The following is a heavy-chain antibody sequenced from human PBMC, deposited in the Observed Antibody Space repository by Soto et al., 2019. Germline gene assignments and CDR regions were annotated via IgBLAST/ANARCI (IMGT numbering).Heavy chain of an antibody. CDR2: ISSSSSTI. V-gene: IGHV3-48*01. Sequence: PGGSLRLSCAASGFTFSSYSMNWVRQAPGKGLEWVSYISSSSSTIYYADSVKGRFTISRDNAKNSLYLQMNSLRAEDTAVYYCARGYLLGGYLDWLLSRPYYYYGMDVWGQGTTVTVSS. CDR3: ARGYLLGGYLDWLLSRPYYYYGMDV. D-gene: IGHD3-9*01. J-gene: IGHJ6*02. CDR1: GFTFSSYS.